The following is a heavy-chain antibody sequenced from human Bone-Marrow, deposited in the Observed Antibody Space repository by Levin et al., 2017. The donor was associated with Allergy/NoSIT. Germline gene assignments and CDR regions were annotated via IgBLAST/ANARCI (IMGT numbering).Heavy chain of an antibody. J-gene: IGHJ4*02. CDR1: GYTFTGYY. Sequence: GASVKVSCKASGYTFTGYYMHWVRQAPGQGLEWMGWINPNSGGTNYAQKFQGRVTMTRDTSISTAYMELSRLRSDDTAVYYCAREEEYCSGGSCYYRPIFDYWGQGTLVTVSS. CDR2: INPNSGGT. D-gene: IGHD2-15*01. V-gene: IGHV1-2*02. CDR3: AREEEYCSGGSCYYRPIFDY.